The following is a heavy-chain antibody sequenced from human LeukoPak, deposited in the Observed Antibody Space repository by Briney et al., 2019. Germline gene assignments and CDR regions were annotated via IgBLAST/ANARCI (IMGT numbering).Heavy chain of an antibody. J-gene: IGHJ4*02. CDR1: GFTFNTYA. CDR3: ARSVRIAANV. CDR2: ISGSAAST. V-gene: IGHV3-23*01. D-gene: IGHD6-13*01. Sequence: GGSLRLSCAASGFTFNTYAMTLVRQAPGKGLEWVSSISGSAASTYYADSVKGRFTISRDSSKNTLYLQMNSLRAEDTAIYYCARSVRIAANVWGQGTLVTVSS.